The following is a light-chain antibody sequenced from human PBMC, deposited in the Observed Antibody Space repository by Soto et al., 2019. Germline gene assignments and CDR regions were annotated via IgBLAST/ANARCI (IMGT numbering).Light chain of an antibody. V-gene: IGKV3-11*01. J-gene: IGKJ2*01. CDR1: QDSSNF. CDR2: DAS. CDR3: QQRASWPPFT. Sequence: EIVLAQSPATLSLSPGKRATLSCRASQDSSNFLAWYQQRPGQAPRLLIYDASNRATGIPARFSGSGSGTDFTLTIVGLEPEDFAIYYCQQRASWPPFTFGQGTKLEV.